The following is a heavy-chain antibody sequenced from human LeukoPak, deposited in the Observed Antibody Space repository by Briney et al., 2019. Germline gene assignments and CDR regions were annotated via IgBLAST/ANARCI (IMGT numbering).Heavy chain of an antibody. CDR2: IYSSGST. J-gene: IGHJ4*02. Sequence: SETLSLTCTVPGDSISDYYWSWVRQPAGKGLEWIGRIYSSGSTHYNPSLKSRVTMSVDASRNQFSLRLTSATAADTAVYYCARDEDSSGFYYFDYWGQGTLVTVSS. CDR1: GDSISDYY. CDR3: ARDEDSSGFYYFDY. D-gene: IGHD6-19*01. V-gene: IGHV4-4*07.